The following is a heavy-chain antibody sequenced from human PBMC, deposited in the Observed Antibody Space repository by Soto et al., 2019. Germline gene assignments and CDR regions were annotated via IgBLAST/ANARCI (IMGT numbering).Heavy chain of an antibody. Sequence: QVPLVQSGAEVKKPGASVKVSCKASGYTFTGYYMHWVRQAPGQGRVWMGWINPNSGGTNYAQKFQGWVTMTRDTSISTAYMELSRLRSDDTAVYYCARESKGSGSYYVGPLDYWGQGTLVTVSS. V-gene: IGHV1-2*04. J-gene: IGHJ4*02. CDR3: ARESKGSGSYYVGPLDY. D-gene: IGHD3-10*01. CDR1: GYTFTGYY. CDR2: INPNSGGT.